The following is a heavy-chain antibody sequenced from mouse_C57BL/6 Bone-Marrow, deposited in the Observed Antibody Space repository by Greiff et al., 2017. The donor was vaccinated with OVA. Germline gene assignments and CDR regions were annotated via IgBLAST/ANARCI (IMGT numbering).Heavy chain of an antibody. Sequence: QVQLQQPGAELVKPGASVKLSCKASGYTFTSYWITWVKQRPGQGLEWIGDIYPGSGSTNYNEKFKSKATLTVDTSSSTAYMQLSSLTSEDAAVYYCARWDGNYGYFDVWGTGTTVTVSS. V-gene: IGHV1-55*01. CDR2: IYPGSGST. CDR1: GYTFTSYW. CDR3: ARWDGNYGYFDV. J-gene: IGHJ1*03. D-gene: IGHD2-1*01.